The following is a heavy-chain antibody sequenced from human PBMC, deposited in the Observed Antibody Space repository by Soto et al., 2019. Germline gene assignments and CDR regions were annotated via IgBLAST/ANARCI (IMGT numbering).Heavy chain of an antibody. CDR2: INPGNGNT. D-gene: IGHD3-10*01. Sequence: ASVKVSCKASGYTFTSYGMNWVRQAPGRGLEWMGWINPGNGNTKYSQKFQGRVTMTRDTSTSTVYMELSSLRSEDTAVHYCALTMVRGVIHYYYGMDVWGQGTTVTVSS. CDR1: GYTFTSYG. V-gene: IGHV1-3*01. CDR3: ALTMVRGVIHYYYGMDV. J-gene: IGHJ6*02.